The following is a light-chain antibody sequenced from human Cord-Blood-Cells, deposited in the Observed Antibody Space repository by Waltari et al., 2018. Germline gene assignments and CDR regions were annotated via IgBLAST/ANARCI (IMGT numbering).Light chain of an antibody. J-gene: IGKJ2*01. CDR3: QQYYSTPYT. CDR2: WAS. Sequence: DIVMTQSPDSLPLSLPQLPTINSNSRQSVLYSSNNKNYLAWYQQNPGQPPKLLICWASTREAGVPDRFSGSGSGTDFTLTISSLQAEDVAVYYCQQYYSTPYTFGQGTKLEIK. V-gene: IGKV4-1*01. CDR1: QSVLYSSNNKNY.